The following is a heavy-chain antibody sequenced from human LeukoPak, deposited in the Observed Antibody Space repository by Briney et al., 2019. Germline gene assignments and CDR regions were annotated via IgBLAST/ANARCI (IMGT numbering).Heavy chain of an antibody. Sequence: PGRSLRLSCAASGFTFSTYGMHWVRQAPGKGLEWVAVISYDGSNKYYADSVKGRFTISRDNSKNTLYLQMNSLRAEDTAVYYCAKDQAIGRDGYNSLRYYFDYWGQGTLDTVSS. CDR2: ISYDGSNK. CDR3: AKDQAIGRDGYNSLRYYFDY. D-gene: IGHD5-24*01. V-gene: IGHV3-30*18. CDR1: GFTFSTYG. J-gene: IGHJ4*02.